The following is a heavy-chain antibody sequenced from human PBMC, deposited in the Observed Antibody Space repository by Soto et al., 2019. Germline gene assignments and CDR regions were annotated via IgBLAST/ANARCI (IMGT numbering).Heavy chain of an antibody. CDR1: GYTFTDYY. Sequence: SVKVSCKASGYTFTDYYMHWVRQAPGQGLEWMGWINPNNGGTSYAQKFEGWVTMTRDTSISTAYMEVRRLTSDDTAVYYCARGSPTTTPFDYWGQGTLVTVPQ. J-gene: IGHJ4*02. D-gene: IGHD1-1*01. CDR2: INPNNGGT. CDR3: ARGSPTTTPFDY. V-gene: IGHV1-2*04.